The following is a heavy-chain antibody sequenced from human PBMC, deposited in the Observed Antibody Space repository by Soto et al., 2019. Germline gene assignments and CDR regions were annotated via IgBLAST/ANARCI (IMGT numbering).Heavy chain of an antibody. CDR2: ISSNGGNI. CDR3: AKDSKSFDP. J-gene: IGHJ5*02. V-gene: IGHV3-23*01. CDR1: GFTFSNYA. Sequence: PGGSLRLSCAASGFTFSNYAMSWVRQAAGKGLEWVSVISSNGGNIYYADSVKGRFTITRDNSKNTLYLQMASLRAEDTAVYYCAKDSKSFDPWGQGTLVTVSS.